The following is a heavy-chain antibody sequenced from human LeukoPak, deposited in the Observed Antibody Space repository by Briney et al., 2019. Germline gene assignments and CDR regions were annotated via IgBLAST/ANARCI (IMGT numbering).Heavy chain of an antibody. Sequence: SETLSLTCTVSGASISDYYWSWIRQPPGKGLEWIGYIYYSGSTNYNPSLKSRVTISVDTSKNQFSLKLRSVTAADTAVYYCARFSADVLLNYFDYWGQGTLVTVSS. CDR1: GASISDYY. CDR3: ARFSADVLLNYFDY. D-gene: IGHD2-2*01. J-gene: IGHJ4*02. V-gene: IGHV4-59*13. CDR2: IYYSGST.